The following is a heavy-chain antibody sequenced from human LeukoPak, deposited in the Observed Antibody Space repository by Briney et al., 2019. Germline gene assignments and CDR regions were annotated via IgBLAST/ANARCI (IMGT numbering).Heavy chain of an antibody. Sequence: SENVSYKASGYTFTKDYIHEVEQAAGQEFVWLGKLQPSRGRNTYRQNFQGRVPMTRDTSTSPVYMDLSSLRSEDKAVYYCARGSRFFDLWGQGNLVPVFS. J-gene: IGHJ4*02. D-gene: IGHD3-3*01. V-gene: IGHV1-46*01. CDR3: ARGSRFFDL. CDR2: LQPSRGRN. CDR1: GYTFTKDY.